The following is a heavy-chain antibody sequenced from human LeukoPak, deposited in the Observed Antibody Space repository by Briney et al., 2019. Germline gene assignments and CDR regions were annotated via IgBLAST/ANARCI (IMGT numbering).Heavy chain of an antibody. CDR3: ARGTPRYYYDSSGYPDY. D-gene: IGHD3-22*01. Sequence: PGGSLRLSCAASGFTFSSYWMSWVRQAPGKGLEWVANIKQDGSEKYYVDSVKGRFPISRDNAKNSLYLQMNSLRAEDTAVYYCARGTPRYYYDSSGYPDYWGQGTLVTVSS. J-gene: IGHJ4*02. CDR1: GFTFSSYW. CDR2: IKQDGSEK. V-gene: IGHV3-7*04.